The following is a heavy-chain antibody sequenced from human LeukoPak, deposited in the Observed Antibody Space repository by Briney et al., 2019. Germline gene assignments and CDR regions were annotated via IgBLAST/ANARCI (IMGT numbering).Heavy chain of an antibody. J-gene: IGHJ4*02. CDR3: ARVPAKSGVAGTVRSYYVDY. CDR2: IYTGGST. V-gene: IGHV4-61*02. Sequence: SQTLSLTCTVSGGSISSGSYYWSWIRQPAGKGLEWIGRIYTGGSTNYNPSLKSRVTISVDTSKNQFSLKLSSVTAADTAVYYCARVPAKSGVAGTVRSYYVDYWGQGTLVTVSS. D-gene: IGHD6-19*01. CDR1: GGSISSGSYY.